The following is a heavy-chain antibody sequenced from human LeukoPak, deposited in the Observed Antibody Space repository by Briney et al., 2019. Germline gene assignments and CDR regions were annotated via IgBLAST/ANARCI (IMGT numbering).Heavy chain of an antibody. J-gene: IGHJ3*02. CDR1: GFTFDDYA. CDR2: ISWNSGSI. V-gene: IGHV3-9*01. Sequence: GRSLRLSCAASGFTFDDYAMHWVRQAPGKGLEWVSGISWNSGSIGYADSVKGRFTISRDNAKNSLYLQMNSLRAEDTALYYCVVGEDKNHDAFDIWGQGTMVTVSS. D-gene: IGHD1-14*01. CDR3: VVGEDKNHDAFDI.